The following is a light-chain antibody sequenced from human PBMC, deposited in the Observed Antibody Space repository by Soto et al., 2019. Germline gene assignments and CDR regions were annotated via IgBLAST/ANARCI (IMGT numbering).Light chain of an antibody. CDR3: QQYNNWPPIT. Sequence: ETVMTQSPATLSVSPGERATLSCRASQSVSSNLAWYQQKTGQAPRLLIYGASTRATGIAARFSGSGSGTEFTLTISSLQSEDFAIYYCQQYNNWPPITFGQGTRLEIK. J-gene: IGKJ5*01. CDR1: QSVSSN. CDR2: GAS. V-gene: IGKV3-15*01.